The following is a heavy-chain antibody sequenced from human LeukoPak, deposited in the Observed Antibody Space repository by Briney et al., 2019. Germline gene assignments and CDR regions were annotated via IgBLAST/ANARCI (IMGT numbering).Heavy chain of an antibody. V-gene: IGHV3-23*01. CDR3: AKVIGLLWFGDPSDY. CDR1: GFTFSSYA. D-gene: IGHD3-10*01. J-gene: IGHJ4*02. Sequence: PGGSLRLSYAASGFTFSSYAMSWVRQAPGKGLEWVSAISGSGGSTYYADSVKGRFTISRDNSKNTLYLQMNSLRAEDTAVYYCAKVIGLLWFGDPSDYWGQGTLVTVSS. CDR2: ISGSGGST.